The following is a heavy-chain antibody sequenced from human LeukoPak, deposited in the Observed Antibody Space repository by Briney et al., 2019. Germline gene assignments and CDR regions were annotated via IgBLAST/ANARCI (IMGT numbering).Heavy chain of an antibody. CDR3: ARGATPYYYYYYGMDV. V-gene: IGHV1-46*01. Sequence: RASVKVSCTASGYTFTSYYMHWVRQAPGQGLEWMGIINPSGGSTSYAQKFQGRVTMTRDTSTSTAYMELSRLRSDDTAVYYCARGATPYYYYYYGMDVWGQGTTVTVSS. D-gene: IGHD5-12*01. CDR2: INPSGGST. CDR1: GYTFTSYY. J-gene: IGHJ6*02.